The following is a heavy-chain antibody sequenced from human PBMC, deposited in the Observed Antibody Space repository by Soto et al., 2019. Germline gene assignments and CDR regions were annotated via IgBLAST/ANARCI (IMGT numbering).Heavy chain of an antibody. CDR3: ARSKGWELHNEYFQH. D-gene: IGHD1-26*01. Sequence: QVQLVQSAAEVKTPGSSVKVSXXASGVTFRAYGYSWVRQAPGQGLEWVGRIIPMFRTTKNAQKLEGRVTITAYESTSTMYMELRRLRSDDTAVYFCARSKGWELHNEYFQHWGQGTPVTVSS. CDR1: GVTFRAYG. J-gene: IGHJ1*01. V-gene: IGHV1-69*01. CDR2: IIPMFRTT.